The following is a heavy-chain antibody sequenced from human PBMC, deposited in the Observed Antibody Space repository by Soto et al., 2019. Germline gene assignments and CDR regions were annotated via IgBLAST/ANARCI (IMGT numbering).Heavy chain of an antibody. D-gene: IGHD5-12*01. CDR2: IIPIFGTA. CDR1: GGTFSSYA. J-gene: IGHJ4*02. Sequence: QVQLVQSGAEVQKPGSSVKVSCKASGGTFSSYAISWVRQAPGQGLEWMGGIIPIFGTANYAQKFQGRVTSTADKCPSTAYMELGSLRSEDTGVYYCARARGYSGYTGDYWGQGTLVTVSS. CDR3: ARARGYSGYTGDY. V-gene: IGHV1-69*06.